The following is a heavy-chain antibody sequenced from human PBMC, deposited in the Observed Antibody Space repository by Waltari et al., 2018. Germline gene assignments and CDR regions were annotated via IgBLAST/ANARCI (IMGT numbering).Heavy chain of an antibody. J-gene: IGHJ4*02. D-gene: IGHD3-3*01. V-gene: IGHV1-46*01. CDR3: ARDGRYDFWSGYYFGY. CDR2: INPRGVST. CDR1: GYTFTSYY. Sequence: QVQLVQSGAEVKKPGASVKVSCKASGYTFTSYYMHWVRQAPGQGLEWMGIINPRGVSTCYAQKFQGRVTMTRDTSTSTVYMELSSLRSEDTAVYYCARDGRYDFWSGYYFGYWGQGTLVTVSS.